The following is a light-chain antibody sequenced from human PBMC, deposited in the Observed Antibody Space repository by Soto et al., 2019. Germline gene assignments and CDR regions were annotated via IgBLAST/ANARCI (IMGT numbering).Light chain of an antibody. V-gene: IGKV1-8*01. CDR1: PGISSY. J-gene: IGKJ4*01. Sequence: AIRMTQSPSSLSASTGERVTSTFRASPGISSYLAWYQQKPGKAPKLLIYAASTLQSGVPSRFSGSGSGTDFTLTISCLQSEDFATYYCQQYYSYLFGGGTKVESK. CDR3: QQYYSYL. CDR2: AAS.